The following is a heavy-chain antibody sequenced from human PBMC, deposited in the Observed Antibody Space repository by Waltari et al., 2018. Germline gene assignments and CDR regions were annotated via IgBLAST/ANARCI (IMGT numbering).Heavy chain of an antibody. Sequence: QVQLVESGGGVVQPGGSLRLSCAASGFPFSSYGMPWVRQAPGKGLEWVAFIRYDGSNKYYADSVKGRFTISRDNSKNTLYLQMNSLRAEDTAVYYCAKDKGPAAIDYWGQGTLVTVSS. J-gene: IGHJ4*02. V-gene: IGHV3-30*02. CDR2: IRYDGSNK. CDR1: GFPFSSYG. D-gene: IGHD2-2*01. CDR3: AKDKGPAAIDY.